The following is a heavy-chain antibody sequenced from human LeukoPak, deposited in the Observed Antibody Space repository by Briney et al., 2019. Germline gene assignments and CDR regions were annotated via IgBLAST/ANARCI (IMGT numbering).Heavy chain of an antibody. J-gene: IGHJ5*02. V-gene: IGHV4-34*01. CDR3: ARGQGYCSSTSCLNWFDP. Sequence: PSETLSLTCAVYAGSFSGYYWSWIRQPPGKGLEWIGEINHSGSTNYNPSLKSRVTISVDTSKNQFSLKLSSVTAADTAVYYCARGQGYCSSTSCLNWFDPWGQGTLVTVSS. CDR2: INHSGST. CDR1: AGSFSGYY. D-gene: IGHD2-2*01.